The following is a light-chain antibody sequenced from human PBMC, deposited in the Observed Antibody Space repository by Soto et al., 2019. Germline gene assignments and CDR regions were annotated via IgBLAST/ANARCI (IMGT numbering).Light chain of an antibody. J-gene: IGKJ1*01. Sequence: EIMMTQSPATLSVSPGERATLSCRATQTIGSNLAWYQQKPGQPPRLLIYGASNRATGIPARFSGSGSGTDFTLTISSLEPEDFGVYYCQQRSNWPPEWTFGQGTKVDIK. CDR1: QTIGSN. V-gene: IGKV3-11*01. CDR3: QQRSNWPPEWT. CDR2: GAS.